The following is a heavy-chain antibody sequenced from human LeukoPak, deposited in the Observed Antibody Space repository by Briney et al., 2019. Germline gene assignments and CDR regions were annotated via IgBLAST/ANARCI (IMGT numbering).Heavy chain of an antibody. V-gene: IGHV3-53*01. Sequence: PGGSLRLSCAASGFTISSNYMSWVRQAPGKGLEWVSVIYSGGSTYYADSVKGRFTISRDNSKNTLYLQMNSLRAEDTAVYYCARGAHDYGDLGANFDYWGQGTLVTVSS. CDR3: ARGAHDYGDLGANFDY. CDR1: GFTISSNY. CDR2: IYSGGST. D-gene: IGHD4-17*01. J-gene: IGHJ4*02.